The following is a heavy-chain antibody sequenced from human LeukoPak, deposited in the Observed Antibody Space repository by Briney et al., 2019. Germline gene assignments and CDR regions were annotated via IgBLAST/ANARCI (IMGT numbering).Heavy chain of an antibody. D-gene: IGHD6-19*01. V-gene: IGHV3-23*01. CDR2: IRNNGATT. Sequence: GGSLRPSCAASGITFSSYAMTWVRQAPGKGLEWVASIRNNGATTDYADSVKGRFTISRDNSKNTLYLQMNSLRAEDTAVYYCAKDRIAVAGTMDYWGQGTLVTVSS. CDR3: AKDRIAVAGTMDY. CDR1: GITFSSYA. J-gene: IGHJ4*02.